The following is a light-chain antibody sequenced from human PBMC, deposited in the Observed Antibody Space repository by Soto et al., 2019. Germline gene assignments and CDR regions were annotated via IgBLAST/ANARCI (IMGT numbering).Light chain of an antibody. CDR2: KVS. CDR1: QSLANSDGNTY. Sequence: VLTQTPLSSAVTLGQPASISCRSSQSLANSDGNTYLSWFQQRPGQPPRLLIYKVSKRFSGVPDRFSGSGAGTDFTLKISRVEAEDVGLYYCMQAAQFPLTFGGGTKVEI. V-gene: IGKV2-24*01. J-gene: IGKJ4*01. CDR3: MQAAQFPLT.